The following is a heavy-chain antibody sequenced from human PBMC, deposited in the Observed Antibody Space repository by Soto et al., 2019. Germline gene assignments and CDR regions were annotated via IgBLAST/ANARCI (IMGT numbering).Heavy chain of an antibody. Sequence: GASVKVSCKASGYTFTSCGISWVRQAPGQGLEWMGWISAYNGNTNYAQKLQGRVTMTTDTSTSTAYMELRSLRSDDTAVYYCARDQWIAVAGTNWFDPWGQGTLVTVSS. V-gene: IGHV1-18*01. CDR3: ARDQWIAVAGTNWFDP. D-gene: IGHD6-19*01. CDR1: GYTFTSCG. CDR2: ISAYNGNT. J-gene: IGHJ5*02.